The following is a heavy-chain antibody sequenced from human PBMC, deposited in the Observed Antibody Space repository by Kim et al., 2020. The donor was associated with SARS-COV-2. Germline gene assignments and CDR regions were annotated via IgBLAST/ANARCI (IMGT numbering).Heavy chain of an antibody. CDR3: AKRSQGLVIGRQFDY. D-gene: IGHD6-19*01. J-gene: IGHJ4*02. Sequence: CGTGRLTISRDTTKNTRYIDMTNLRAEDTAVYYCAKRSQGLVIGRQFDYWGQGTLVTVSS. V-gene: IGHV3-30*02.